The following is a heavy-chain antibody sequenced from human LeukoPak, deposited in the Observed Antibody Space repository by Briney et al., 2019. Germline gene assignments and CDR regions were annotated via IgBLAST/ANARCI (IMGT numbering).Heavy chain of an antibody. CDR2: IYHSGST. Sequence: PSETLSLTCTVSGYSISSGYYWGWIRQPPGKGLEWIGSIYHSGSTYYNPSLKSRVTISVDTSKNQFSLKLSSVTAADTAVYYCARISGSYFRGAFDIWGQGTMATVSS. CDR3: ARISGSYFRGAFDI. CDR1: GYSISSGYY. V-gene: IGHV4-38-2*02. J-gene: IGHJ3*02. D-gene: IGHD1-26*01.